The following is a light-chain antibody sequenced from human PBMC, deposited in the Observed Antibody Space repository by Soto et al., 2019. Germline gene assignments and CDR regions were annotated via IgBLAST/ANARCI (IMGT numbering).Light chain of an antibody. J-gene: IGKJ1*01. CDR1: QSISNW. V-gene: IGKV1-5*03. CDR3: QQYNSYST. CDR2: KAS. Sequence: DLQMTQSPSTLSASVGDRVTITCRASQSISNWLAWYQQKPGKAPNLLIYKASSLESGVPSRFSGSGSGTEFTLTISSLQPDDFATYYCQQYNSYSTFGQGTKVEIK.